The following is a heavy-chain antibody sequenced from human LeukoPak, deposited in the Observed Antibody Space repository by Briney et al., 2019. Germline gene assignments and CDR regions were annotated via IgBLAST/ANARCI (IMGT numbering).Heavy chain of an antibody. CDR1: GFTFSNAW. V-gene: IGHV3-15*07. J-gene: IGHJ4*02. CDR2: IKSKTDGGTT. CDR3: ARDSRDYGGRLDY. Sequence: GGSLRLSCAASGFTFSNAWMNWVRQAPGKGLEWVGRIKSKTDGGTTGYAAPVKGRFTISRDDSKNTLYLQMNSLRAEDTAVYYCARDSRDYGGRLDYWGQGTLVTVSS. D-gene: IGHD3-16*01.